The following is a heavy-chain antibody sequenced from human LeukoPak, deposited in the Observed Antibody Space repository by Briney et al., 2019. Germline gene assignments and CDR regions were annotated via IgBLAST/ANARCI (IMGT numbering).Heavy chain of an antibody. J-gene: IGHJ5*02. CDR3: ARDREGDYIWGSYRPDWFDP. CDR1: GFTFSSYT. V-gene: IGHV3-21*01. CDR2: ISSSSYI. Sequence: GSLRLSCAASGFTFSSYTMNWVRQAPGKGLEWVSSISSSSYIYYADPVKGRFTITRDNAKDSLYLQMNSLRAEDTAVYYCARDREGDYIWGSYRPDWFDPWGQGTLVTVSS. D-gene: IGHD3-16*02.